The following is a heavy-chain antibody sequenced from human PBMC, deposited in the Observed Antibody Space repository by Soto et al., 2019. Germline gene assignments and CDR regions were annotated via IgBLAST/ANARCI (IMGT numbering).Heavy chain of an antibody. CDR2: ISGSDQST. J-gene: IGHJ4*02. D-gene: IGHD5-12*01. CDR3: VKGGWLDE. Sequence: EVQLLESGGGLVQPGGSLRLSCAASGFPFSTYAMSWVRQAPGKGLEWVLVISGSDQSTYYADSLNGRFTISRDNSKNTLYLQMDSLRVEDPDGYHCVKGGWLDEWGQGTLVTVSS. V-gene: IGHV3-23*01. CDR1: GFPFSTYA.